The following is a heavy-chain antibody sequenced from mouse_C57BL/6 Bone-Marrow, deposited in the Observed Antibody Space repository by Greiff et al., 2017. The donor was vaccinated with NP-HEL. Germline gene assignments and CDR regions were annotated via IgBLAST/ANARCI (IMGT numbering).Heavy chain of an antibody. CDR1: GYSITSGYY. Sequence: DVKLQESGPGLVKPSQSLSLTCSVTGYSITSGYYWNWIRQFPGNKLEWMGYISYDGSNNYNPSLKNRISITRDTSKNQFFLKLNSVTTEDTATYYCARDPTVVGEWYFDVWGTGTTVTVSS. J-gene: IGHJ1*03. V-gene: IGHV3-6*01. CDR3: ARDPTVVGEWYFDV. CDR2: ISYDGSN. D-gene: IGHD1-1*01.